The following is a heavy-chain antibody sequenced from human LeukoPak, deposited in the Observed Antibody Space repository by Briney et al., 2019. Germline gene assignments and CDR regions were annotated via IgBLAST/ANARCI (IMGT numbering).Heavy chain of an antibody. V-gene: IGHV3-21*01. J-gene: IGHJ3*02. Sequence: GGSLRLSCAASGFTFSSYSMNWVRQAPGKGLEWVSSITSSGNYKYYGDPVKGRFTISRDNAKNSLYLEMNSLRVEDTAVYYCARVDHTEAFETWGQGTVVTVS. CDR3: ARVDHTEAFET. D-gene: IGHD1-14*01. CDR2: ITSSGNYK. CDR1: GFTFSSYS.